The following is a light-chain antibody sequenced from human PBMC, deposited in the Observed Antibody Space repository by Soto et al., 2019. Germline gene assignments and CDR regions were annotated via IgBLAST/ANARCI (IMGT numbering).Light chain of an antibody. J-gene: IGKJ1*01. CDR2: GAT. CDR1: QGISNY. Sequence: DIQMTQSPSSLSASVGDRVTITCRASQGISNYLAWYQQRPGKVPKLLIYGATTLQSGVPSRFSGSGSGTDFTLTISSLQPEDVAAYYCQKYNSAPWTFGQGTKVEIK. CDR3: QKYNSAPWT. V-gene: IGKV1-27*01.